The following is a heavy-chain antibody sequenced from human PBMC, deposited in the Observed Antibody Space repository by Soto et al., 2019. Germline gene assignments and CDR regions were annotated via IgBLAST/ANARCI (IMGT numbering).Heavy chain of an antibody. J-gene: IGHJ6*03. CDR1: GFTFSSYA. CDR2: ISGSGGST. V-gene: IGHV3-23*01. CDR3: AGELRFLEWSWGYYYMDV. Sequence: GGSLRLSCAASGFTFSSYAMSWVRQAPGKGLEWVSAISGSGGSTYYADSVKGRFTISRDNSKNTLYLQMNSLRAEDTAVYYCAGELRFLEWSWGYYYMDVWGKGTTVTVSS. D-gene: IGHD3-3*01.